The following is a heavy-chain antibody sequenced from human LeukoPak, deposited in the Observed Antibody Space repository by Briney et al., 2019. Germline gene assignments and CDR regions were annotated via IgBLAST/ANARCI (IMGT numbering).Heavy chain of an antibody. CDR1: GFTFSSYA. CDR2: ISGSGGST. J-gene: IGHJ6*02. CDR3: AKSGSSGIYYYYGMDV. V-gene: IGHV3-23*01. D-gene: IGHD3-10*01. Sequence: GGSLRLSCAASGFTFSSYAMSWVRQAPGKGLEWVSAISGSGGSTYYADSVKGRFTISRDNSKNTLYLQMNSLGAEDTAVYYCAKSGSSGIYYYYGMDVWGQGTTVTVSS.